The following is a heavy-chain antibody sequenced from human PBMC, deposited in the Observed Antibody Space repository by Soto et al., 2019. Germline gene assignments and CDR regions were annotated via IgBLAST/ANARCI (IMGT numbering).Heavy chain of an antibody. CDR2: IYYSGST. D-gene: IGHD2-8*02. J-gene: IGHJ5*02. V-gene: IGHV4-59*01. Sequence: SETLSLTCTVSGGSISSYYWSWIRQPPGKGLEWIGYIYYSGSTKYNPSLKSRVTISVDTSKNQFSLKLSSVTAADTAVYYCARDRRPGHWFDPWGQGTLVTVSS. CDR1: GGSISSYY. CDR3: ARDRRPGHWFDP.